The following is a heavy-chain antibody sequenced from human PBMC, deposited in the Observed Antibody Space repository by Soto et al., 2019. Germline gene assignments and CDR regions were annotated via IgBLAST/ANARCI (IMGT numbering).Heavy chain of an antibody. J-gene: IGHJ4*02. V-gene: IGHV3-7*01. D-gene: IGHD3-10*01. Sequence: EVQLVESGGGLVQPGGSLRLSCAAPGFTFSSYGMSWVRQAPGKGLEWVANIKQDGTEKYYVDSVKGRFTISRDNAKNSLYLQMNSLRAEDTAVYYCASRILGFGGLLRDYWGQGTLVTVSS. CDR2: IKQDGTEK. CDR3: ASRILGFGGLLRDY. CDR1: GFTFSSYG.